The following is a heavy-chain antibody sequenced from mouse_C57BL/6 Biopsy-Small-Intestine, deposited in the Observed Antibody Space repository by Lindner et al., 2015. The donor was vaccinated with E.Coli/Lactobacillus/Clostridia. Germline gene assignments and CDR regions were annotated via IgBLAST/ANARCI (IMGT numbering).Heavy chain of an antibody. Sequence: VKVSCKASGGTLSNYAITWVRQAPGQGLEWMGGIIPIFGTVTYAQKFQGRVTITADKSTSTAYMELSSLRSEDTAVYYCGRRIRDGFNFYIDYWGQGTLVTVSS. D-gene: IGHD2-1*01. CDR2: IIPIFGTV. J-gene: IGHJ4*01. CDR1: GGTLSNYA. CDR3: GRRIRDGFNFYIDY. V-gene: IGHV1-81*01.